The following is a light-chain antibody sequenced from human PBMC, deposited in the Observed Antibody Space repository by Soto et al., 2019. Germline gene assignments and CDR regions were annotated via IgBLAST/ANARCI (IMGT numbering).Light chain of an antibody. CDR2: GNS. CDR1: SSNIGAGYN. V-gene: IGLV1-40*01. Sequence: QSVLTQPPSVSGAPGQRVTISCTGSSSNIGAGYNVHWYQQLPGIAPKLLIYGNSNRPSGVPDRFSGSKSGTSASLAITGLQAEDEADYYCSSYTTRSTLVFGGGTKVTVL. CDR3: SSYTTRSTLV. J-gene: IGLJ2*01.